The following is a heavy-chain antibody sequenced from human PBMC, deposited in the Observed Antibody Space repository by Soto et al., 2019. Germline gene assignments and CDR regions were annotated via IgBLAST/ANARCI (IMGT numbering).Heavy chain of an antibody. V-gene: IGHV5-51*01. Sequence: GESLKISCKGSGYSFTSYWIGWVRQMPGKGLEWMGIIYPGDSDTRYSPSFQGQVTISADKSISTAYLQWSSLKASDTAMYYCGARARESRSPPYYYGMDVWGQGTTVTVSS. CDR2: IYPGDSDT. CDR1: GYSFTSYW. CDR3: GARARESRSPPYYYGMDV. D-gene: IGHD6-6*01. J-gene: IGHJ6*02.